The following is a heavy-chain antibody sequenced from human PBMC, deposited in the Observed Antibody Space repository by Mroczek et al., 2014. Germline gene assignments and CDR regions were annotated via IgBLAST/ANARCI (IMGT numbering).Heavy chain of an antibody. Sequence: QVQLQQWGPGLVKPSQTLSLTCTVSGGSISSGSYYWSWIRQPAGKGLEWIGRIYTSGSTNYNPSLKSRVTISVDTSKNQFSLKLSSVTAADTAVYYCARVVGTGLGANHWYFDLWAVAPWSLSPQ. CDR1: GGSISSGSYY. CDR3: ARVVGTGLGANHWYFDL. D-gene: IGHD1-1*01. CDR2: IYTSGST. V-gene: IGHV4-61*02. J-gene: IGHJ2*01.